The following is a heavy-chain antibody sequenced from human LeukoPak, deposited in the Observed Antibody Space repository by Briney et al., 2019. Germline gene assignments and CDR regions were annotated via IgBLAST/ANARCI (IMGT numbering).Heavy chain of an antibody. CDR2: IHTSGST. V-gene: IGHV4-4*07. D-gene: IGHD6-6*01. J-gene: IGHJ4*02. CDR1: GGSISSYY. CDR3: AREGSMTARPFVSIDY. Sequence: KSSETLPLTCTVSGGSISSYYWSWIRQPAGKGLEWIGRIHTSGSTDYNPSLESRVTMSVDTSKNQFSLKLSSVTAADTAVYYCAREGSMTARPFVSIDYWGQGTLVTVSS.